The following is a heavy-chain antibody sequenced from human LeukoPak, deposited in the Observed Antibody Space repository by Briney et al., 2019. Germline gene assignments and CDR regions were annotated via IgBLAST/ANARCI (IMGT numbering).Heavy chain of an antibody. D-gene: IGHD3-10*01. CDR2: IYYSGST. CDR3: ARPLLWFGEGIEY. J-gene: IGHJ4*02. Sequence: SETLSLTCTVSGGSISSSSYYWGWIRQPPGKGLEWIGSIYYSGSTFYNPSLESRVTMSVDTSENHFSLGLSSVTAADTAVYYCARPLLWFGEGIEYWGQGTLVTVSS. CDR1: GGSISSSSYY. V-gene: IGHV4-39*02.